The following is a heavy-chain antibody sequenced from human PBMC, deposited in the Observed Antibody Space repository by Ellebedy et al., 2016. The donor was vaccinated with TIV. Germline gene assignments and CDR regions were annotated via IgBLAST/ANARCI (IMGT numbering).Heavy chain of an antibody. CDR2: ISYDGSDK. D-gene: IGHD3-10*01. CDR1: GFTFSSYG. CDR3: AKGYGLGSYENN. J-gene: IGHJ4*02. V-gene: IGHV3-30*18. Sequence: GESLKISXAASGFTFSSYGMHWVRQAPGKGLEWVASISYDGSDKYYADYVRGRFTISRDNSKNTLYLQMNSLRAEDTAVYYCAKGYGLGSYENNWGQGTLVTVSS.